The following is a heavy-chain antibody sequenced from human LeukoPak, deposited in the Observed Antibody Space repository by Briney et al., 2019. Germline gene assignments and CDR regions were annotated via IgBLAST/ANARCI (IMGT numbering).Heavy chain of an antibody. CDR3: AREDYFDSGGYYARVFQH. CDR1: GYSFTTSA. D-gene: IGHD3-22*01. CDR2: ISASNCNT. J-gene: IGHJ1*01. Sequence: RWSAVKVSCKATGYSFTTSAIAWVRQAPGQGLEWMGWISASNCNTNSAQHLQGSVSMTTDSSTGTAYLELRSLRYDEPAMYYCAREDYFDSGGYYARVFQHWGQGTLVPVSS. V-gene: IGHV1-18*01.